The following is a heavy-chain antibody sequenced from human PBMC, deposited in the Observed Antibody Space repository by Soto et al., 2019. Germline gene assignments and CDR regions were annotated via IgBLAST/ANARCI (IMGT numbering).Heavy chain of an antibody. CDR3: TRCDYGGNSEDY. CDR2: IRSKANSYAT. D-gene: IGHD4-17*01. CDR1: GFTFSGSA. V-gene: IGHV3-73*02. J-gene: IGHJ4*02. Sequence: EVQLVESGGGLVQPGGSLKLSCAASGFTFSGSAMHWVRQASGKGLEWVGRIRSKANSYATAYAESVKGRFTISRDDSKNTAYLKMNSLKTEDTAVYYCTRCDYGGNSEDYWGQGTLVTVSS.